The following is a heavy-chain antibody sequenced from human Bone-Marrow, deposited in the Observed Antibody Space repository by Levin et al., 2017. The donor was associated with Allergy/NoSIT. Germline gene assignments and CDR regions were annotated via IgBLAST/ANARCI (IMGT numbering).Heavy chain of an antibody. CDR1: GYTFTSYA. D-gene: IGHD3-16*01. J-gene: IGHJ5*02. V-gene: IGHV7-4-1*02. CDR3: AREFGAAAQRFDP. CDR2: INTNTGNP. Sequence: GESLKISCKASGYTFTSYAMNWVRQAPGQGLEWMGWINTNTGNPTYAQGFTGRFVFSLDTSVSTAYLQISSLKAEDTAVYYCAREFGAAAQRFDPWGQGTLVTVSS.